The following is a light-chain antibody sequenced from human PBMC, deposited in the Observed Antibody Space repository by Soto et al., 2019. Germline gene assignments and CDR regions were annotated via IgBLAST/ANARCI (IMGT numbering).Light chain of an antibody. CDR3: QQLNSLT. Sequence: DIQLTQSPSFLSASVGDRVTITCRASQGISSYLAWYQQKPGKAPKLLIYAASTLQSGVPSRFSGSGSGTEFTLTISSLQPEDFATYYCQQLNSLTFGPGTNLEIK. V-gene: IGKV1-9*01. CDR2: AAS. CDR1: QGISSY. J-gene: IGKJ3*01.